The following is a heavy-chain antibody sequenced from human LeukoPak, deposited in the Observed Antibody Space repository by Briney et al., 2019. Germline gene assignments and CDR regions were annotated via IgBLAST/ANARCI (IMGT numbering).Heavy chain of an antibody. D-gene: IGHD3-10*01. CDR3: ARGWFGYGSGSYELYYYYYGMDV. CDR2: MNPNSGNT. V-gene: IGHV1-8*01. J-gene: IGHJ6*02. Sequence: ASVKVSCKASGYTFTSYDINWVRQATGQGLEWMGWMNPNSGNTGYAQKFQGRVTMTRNTSISTAYMELSSLRSEDTAVYYCARGWFGYGSGSYELYYYYYGMDVWGQGTTVTVSS. CDR1: GYTFTSYD.